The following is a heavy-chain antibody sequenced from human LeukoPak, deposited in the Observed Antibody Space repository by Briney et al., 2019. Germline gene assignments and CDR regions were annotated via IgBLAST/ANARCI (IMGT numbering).Heavy chain of an antibody. Sequence: GGSLRLSCAASGFTFSFYGTNWVRQAPGKGLEWVSSISSSSSYIYYADSVKGRFTISRDNAKNSLYLQMNSLRAEDTAVYYCAREVRDSSGYRWGSFDYWGQGTLVTVSS. J-gene: IGHJ4*02. CDR2: ISSSSSYI. CDR1: GFTFSFYG. D-gene: IGHD3-22*01. V-gene: IGHV3-21*01. CDR3: AREVRDSSGYRWGSFDY.